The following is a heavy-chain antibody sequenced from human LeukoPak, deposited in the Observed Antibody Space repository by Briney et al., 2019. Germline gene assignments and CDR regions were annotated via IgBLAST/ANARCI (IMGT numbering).Heavy chain of an antibody. Sequence: GGSLRLSCAASGFTFNSYAIHWVRQAPGKGLEWAGFIRSKAFGETAEYAASVKGRFTISRDDSKSIAYLQMNSLKTEDTAVYYCTRDRGSSTLGDYWGQGTLVTVSS. CDR1: GFTFNSYA. CDR3: TRDRGSSTLGDY. CDR2: IRSKAFGETA. D-gene: IGHD7-27*01. J-gene: IGHJ4*02. V-gene: IGHV3-49*04.